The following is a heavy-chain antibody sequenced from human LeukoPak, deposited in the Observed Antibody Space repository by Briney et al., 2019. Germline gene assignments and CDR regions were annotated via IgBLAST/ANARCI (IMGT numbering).Heavy chain of an antibody. CDR2: ISSSDSTI. V-gene: IGHV3-48*03. CDR3: ARSHVLRYFDWLYYFDY. D-gene: IGHD3-9*01. CDR1: GFTFSSYE. J-gene: IGHJ4*02. Sequence: GSLRLSCAASGFTFSSYEMHWVRQPPGKGLEWVSYISSSDSTIYYADSVKGRFTISRDNSKNTLYLQMNSLRVEDTAVYYCARSHVLRYFDWLYYFDYWGQGTLVTVSS.